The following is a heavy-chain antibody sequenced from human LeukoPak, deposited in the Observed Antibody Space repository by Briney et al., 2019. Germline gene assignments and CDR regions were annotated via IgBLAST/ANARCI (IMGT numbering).Heavy chain of an antibody. Sequence: SETLSLTCTVSGGSISSYYWSWIRQPAGKGLEWIGRIYTSGSTNYNPSLKSRVTMPVDTSKNQFSLKLSSVTAADTAVYYCARVPIRLKMRQQLWYFDYWGQGTLVTVSS. D-gene: IGHD6-13*01. V-gene: IGHV4-4*07. CDR3: ARVPIRLKMRQQLWYFDY. CDR1: GGSISSYY. CDR2: IYTSGST. J-gene: IGHJ4*02.